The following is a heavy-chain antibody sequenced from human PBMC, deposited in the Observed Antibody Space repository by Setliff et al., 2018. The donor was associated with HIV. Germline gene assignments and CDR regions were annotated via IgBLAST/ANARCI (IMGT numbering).Heavy chain of an antibody. CDR2: IASHGNWH. CDR1: GFTLTDYP. V-gene: IGHV3-30*04. J-gene: IGHJ4*03. Sequence: PGGSLRLSCAASGFTLTDYPMHWVRQAPGNGLEWVAVIASHGNWHDYAASVKGRFTISRDTSRNTLYLQMNSLRVEDSALYYCARGQFRLRPDSLDLWGQGTLVTVSS. CDR3: ARGQFRLRPDSLDL. D-gene: IGHD2-21*01.